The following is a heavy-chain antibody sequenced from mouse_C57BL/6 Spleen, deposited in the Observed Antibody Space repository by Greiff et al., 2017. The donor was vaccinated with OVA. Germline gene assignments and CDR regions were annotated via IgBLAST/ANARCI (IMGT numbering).Heavy chain of an antibody. CDR1: GYTFTSYW. J-gene: IGHJ4*01. V-gene: IGHV1-55*01. CDR3: AREGGVYYDHEGAMDY. D-gene: IGHD2-4*01. CDR2: IYPGSGST. Sequence: QVQLQQPGAELVKPGASVKMSCKASGYTFTSYWITWVKQRPGQGLEWIGDIYPGSGSTNYNEKFKSKATLTVDTSSSTAYMQLSSLTSEDSAVYYGAREGGVYYDHEGAMDYWGQGTSVTVSS.